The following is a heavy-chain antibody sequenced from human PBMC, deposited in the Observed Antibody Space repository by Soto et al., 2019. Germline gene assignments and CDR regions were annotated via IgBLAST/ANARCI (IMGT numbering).Heavy chain of an antibody. CDR3: ASFGSAYRRRDPDAGPKGYYDSSGYSQNAFEI. Sequence: PVQSLKISGKASRYSFTTYWIIWVLQQSEKGLAWGVRIYPSVSYTNYSTSFHGHVAITADKSISTAYLQWSSLKASDTAMYYCASFGSAYRRRDPDAGPKGYYDSSGYSQNAFEIWGQGTMVTVSS. J-gene: IGHJ3*02. D-gene: IGHD3-22*01. CDR1: RYSFTTYW. V-gene: IGHV5-10-1*01. CDR2: IYPSVSYT.